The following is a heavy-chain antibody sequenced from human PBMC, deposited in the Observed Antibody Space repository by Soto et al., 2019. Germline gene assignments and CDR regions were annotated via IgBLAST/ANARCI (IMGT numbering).Heavy chain of an antibody. V-gene: IGHV3-30*18. D-gene: IGHD6-13*01. Sequence: GGCMRLSCAASGFTFSSYGMHWVRQAPGKGLEWVAVISYDGSNKYYADSVKGRFTISRDNSKNTLYLQMNSLRAEDTAVYYCAKDLGDSSSWANWFGPWGQGTLVTVSS. CDR1: GFTFSSYG. CDR3: AKDLGDSSSWANWFGP. CDR2: ISYDGSNK. J-gene: IGHJ5*02.